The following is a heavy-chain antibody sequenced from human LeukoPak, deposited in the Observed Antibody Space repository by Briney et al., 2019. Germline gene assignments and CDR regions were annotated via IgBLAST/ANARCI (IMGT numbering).Heavy chain of an antibody. CDR3: ARDIDSSGYFY. D-gene: IGHD3-22*01. V-gene: IGHV3-21*01. Sequence: GGSLRLSCAASGFTFDDYGMSWVRQAPGKGLEWVSSISSSSSYIYYADSVKGRFTISRDNAKNSLYLQMNSLRAEDTAVYYCARDIDSSGYFYWGQGTLATVSA. CDR1: GFTFDDYG. CDR2: ISSSSSYI. J-gene: IGHJ4*02.